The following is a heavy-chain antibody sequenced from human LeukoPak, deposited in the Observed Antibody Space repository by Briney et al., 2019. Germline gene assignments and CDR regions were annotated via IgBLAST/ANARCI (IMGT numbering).Heavy chain of an antibody. D-gene: IGHD3-10*01. V-gene: IGHV3-30*03. J-gene: IGHJ6*02. Sequence: PGRSLRLSCAASGFTFSSYGMHWVRQAPGKGLEWVAVISYDGSNKYYADSVKGRFTISRDNSKNTLYLQMNSLRAEDTAVYCCARVPGGSGSYPDYGMDVWGQGTTVTVSS. CDR3: ARVPGGSGSYPDYGMDV. CDR1: GFTFSSYG. CDR2: ISYDGSNK.